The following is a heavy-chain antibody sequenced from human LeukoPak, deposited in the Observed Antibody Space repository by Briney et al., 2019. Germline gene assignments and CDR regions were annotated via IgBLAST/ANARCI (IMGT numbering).Heavy chain of an antibody. D-gene: IGHD2-21*01. CDR2: IYYSGST. CDR1: GGSISSYY. J-gene: IGHJ6*01. Sequence: SETLSLTCTVSGGSISSYYWSWIRQPPGKGLEWIGYIYYSGSTNYNPSLKSRVTISVDTSKNQFSLKLSSVTAADTAVYFCATTDKNRYYINVWGPGTTVIVSS. CDR3: ATTDKNRYYINV. V-gene: IGHV4-59*08.